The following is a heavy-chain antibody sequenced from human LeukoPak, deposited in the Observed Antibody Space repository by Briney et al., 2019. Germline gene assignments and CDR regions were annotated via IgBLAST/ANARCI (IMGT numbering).Heavy chain of an antibody. D-gene: IGHD4-23*01. CDR1: GYTFTSYG. CDR2: ISAYNGNT. Sequence: ASVKVSCKASGYTFTSYGISWVRQAPGQGLEWMGWISAYNGNTNYAQKLQGRVTMTRDTSITTVYMELSRLRSDDTAVYYCARDLATVATPYFDYWGQGTLVTVSS. V-gene: IGHV1-18*01. CDR3: ARDLATVATPYFDY. J-gene: IGHJ4*02.